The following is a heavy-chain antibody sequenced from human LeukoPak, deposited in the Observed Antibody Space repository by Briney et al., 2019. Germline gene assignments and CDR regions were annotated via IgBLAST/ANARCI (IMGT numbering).Heavy chain of an antibody. V-gene: IGHV4-59*13. D-gene: IGHD1-26*01. Sequence: SETLSLTRNIVGGSIGRSFWNCIPLSPGKGLEWIGYISYNGRTNYSPSLKSRVSISIDRSKTQLSLNLTSVTAADTALYYCVRDRSGTYYTFDVWGQGTMVTVSA. CDR1: GGSIGRSF. CDR2: ISYNGRT. CDR3: VRDRSGTYYTFDV. J-gene: IGHJ3*01.